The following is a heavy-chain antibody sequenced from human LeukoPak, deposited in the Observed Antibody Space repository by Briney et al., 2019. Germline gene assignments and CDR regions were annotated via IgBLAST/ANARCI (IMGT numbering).Heavy chain of an antibody. CDR3: AREVSTVTTDVY. J-gene: IGHJ4*02. D-gene: IGHD4-17*01. CDR1: GGTFSSYA. Sequence: ASVKVSCKASGGTFSSYAISWVRQAPGQGLEWMGGIIPIFGTANYAQKFQGRVTITADESTSTAYMELSSLRSEDTAVYYCAREVSTVTTDVYWGQGTLVTVSS. V-gene: IGHV1-69*13. CDR2: IIPIFGTA.